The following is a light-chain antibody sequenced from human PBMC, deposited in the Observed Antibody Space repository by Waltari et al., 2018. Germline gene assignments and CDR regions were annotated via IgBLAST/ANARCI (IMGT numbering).Light chain of an antibody. J-gene: IGKJ4*01. Sequence: DIQMTQSPSSLSASVGDRVTITSQASQDISNYLNWYQQKPGKAPKLLIYDASNSETRVRYRFSGSGSGTEFTFTISSLQPEDIATYYCQQYDNLPLTFGGGTKVEIK. CDR3: QQYDNLPLT. CDR2: DAS. CDR1: QDISNY. V-gene: IGKV1-33*01.